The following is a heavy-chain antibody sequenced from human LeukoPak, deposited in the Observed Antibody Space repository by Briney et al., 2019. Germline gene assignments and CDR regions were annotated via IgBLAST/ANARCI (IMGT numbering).Heavy chain of an antibody. V-gene: IGHV4-39*07. CDR2: IYHDGST. Sequence: SETLSLTCTVSGGSITITNYYWGWIRQPPGKGLEWVGNIYHDGSTYYNPSLKSRVSISVDTSKNQFSLKLTSVTAADTAVYYCARQRPGIAAAGTNFDYWGQGTLVTVSS. CDR1: GGSITITNYY. J-gene: IGHJ4*02. D-gene: IGHD6-13*01. CDR3: ARQRPGIAAAGTNFDY.